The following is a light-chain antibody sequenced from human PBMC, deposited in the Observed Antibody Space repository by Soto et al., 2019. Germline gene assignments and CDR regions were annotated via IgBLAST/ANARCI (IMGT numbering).Light chain of an antibody. CDR1: QSVSSSY. CDR3: QQYGSSPLYT. J-gene: IGKJ2*01. CDR2: GAS. Sequence: EIVLTQSTGTLSLSPGERATLSCRASQSVSSSYLAWYQQKPGQAPRLLIYGASSRAPGIPDRFSGSGSGTAFILTISRLEPEDFAVYYCQQYGSSPLYTFGQGTKLEIK. V-gene: IGKV3-20*01.